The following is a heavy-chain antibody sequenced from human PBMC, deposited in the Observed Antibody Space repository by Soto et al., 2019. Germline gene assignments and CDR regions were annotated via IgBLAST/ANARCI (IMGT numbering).Heavy chain of an antibody. CDR2: ISAYNGNT. D-gene: IGHD2-2*01. Sequence: ASVKVSCKASGYTFSTYGITWVRLAPGQGLEWMGWISAYNGNTNYAQKLQGRVTLTTDTSTSTAYMELRSLRSDDTAVYYCARYCSSISCRYYYGMDVWGQGTTVTVSS. V-gene: IGHV1-18*01. J-gene: IGHJ6*02. CDR3: ARYCSSISCRYYYGMDV. CDR1: GYTFSTYG.